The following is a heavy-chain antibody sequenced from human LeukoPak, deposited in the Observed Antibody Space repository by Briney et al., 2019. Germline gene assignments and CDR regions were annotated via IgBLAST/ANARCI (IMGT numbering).Heavy chain of an antibody. CDR2: INHSGST. V-gene: IGHV4-34*01. CDR3: ARETRGYCSGGSCYSGRNFDY. CDR1: GGSFSGYY. J-gene: IGHJ4*02. Sequence: PSETLSLTCAVYGGSFSGYYWSWIRQPPGKGLEWIGEINHSGSTNYNPSLKSRVTISVDTSKSQFSLKLSSVTAADTAVYYCARETRGYCSGGSCYSGRNFDYWGQGTLVTVSS. D-gene: IGHD2-15*01.